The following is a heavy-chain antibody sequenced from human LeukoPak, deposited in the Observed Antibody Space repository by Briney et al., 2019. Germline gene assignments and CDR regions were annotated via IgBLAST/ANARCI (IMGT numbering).Heavy chain of an antibody. D-gene: IGHD6-13*01. CDR1: GFSFRYDC. V-gene: IGHV3-11*03. CDR3: ARQASSHLFDS. J-gene: IGHJ4*02. Sequence: GGALRLSGVASGFSFRYDCMSWPRPPAGKGVELISYITISRSYTKYASSVKGRFTISRDNAKRSLYLQRNSLREEDTAVYYCARQASSHLFDSWGQGTLVTVSS. CDR2: ITISRSYT.